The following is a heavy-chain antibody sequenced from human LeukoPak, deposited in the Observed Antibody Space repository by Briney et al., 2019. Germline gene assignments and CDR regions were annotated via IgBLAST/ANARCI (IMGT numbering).Heavy chain of an antibody. J-gene: IGHJ5*01. D-gene: IGHD6-13*01. V-gene: IGHV6-1*01. CDR2: TYYRSKWYN. CDR1: GDSVSSNSAA. CDR3: ARGGSGWSVSLFDS. Sequence: SQTLSLTCDISGDSVSSNSAAWNWIRQSPSRGLEWLGRTYYRSKWYNGYVVSVKGRISINPDTSKNRFSLQLNSVTPEDTAVYYCARGGSGWSVSLFDSWGQGTLVTVSS.